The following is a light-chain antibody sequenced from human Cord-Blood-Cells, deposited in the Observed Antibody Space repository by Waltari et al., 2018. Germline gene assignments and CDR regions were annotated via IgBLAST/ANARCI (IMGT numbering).Light chain of an antibody. Sequence: QSALTQPASVSGSPGQSITISCTGTSSDVGGYNYVSWYQQHPGKAPKLMIYDVSNRPSGVSKRFSGSTSGNTASLTISGLQAEDEADYYCSSYTSSSTPVVFGGGTKLTVL. J-gene: IGLJ2*01. CDR1: SSDVGGYNY. V-gene: IGLV2-14*01. CDR2: DVS. CDR3: SSYTSSSTPVV.